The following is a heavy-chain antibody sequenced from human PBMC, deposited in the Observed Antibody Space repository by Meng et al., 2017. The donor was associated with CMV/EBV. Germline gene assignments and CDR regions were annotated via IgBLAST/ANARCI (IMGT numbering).Heavy chain of an antibody. CDR2: ISAYHSNT. Sequence: ISCVRQAPGQGLAWLGWISAYHSNTNYAQTLQGRVTLTTDTSTSTAYMELRSLRSDDTAVYYCARDLVVFCSGGSCYSGVGSVWFDPWGQGTLVTVSS. CDR3: ARDLVVFCSGGSCYSGVGSVWFDP. D-gene: IGHD2-15*01. V-gene: IGHV1-18*01. J-gene: IGHJ5*02.